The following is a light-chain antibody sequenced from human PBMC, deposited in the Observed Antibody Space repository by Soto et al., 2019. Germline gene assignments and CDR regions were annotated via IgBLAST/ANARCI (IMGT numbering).Light chain of an antibody. V-gene: IGKV1-8*01. Sequence: AIRMTQSPSSLSASTGDRVTITCRASQCISSYLSWYQQKPGKAPKLLIYAASTLQSGVPSRFSGSGSGTDFTLTISSQKSEYFATYYCQQYYSYPRTFGQGTKLEIK. CDR2: AAS. CDR3: QQYYSYPRT. CDR1: QCISSY. J-gene: IGKJ2*01.